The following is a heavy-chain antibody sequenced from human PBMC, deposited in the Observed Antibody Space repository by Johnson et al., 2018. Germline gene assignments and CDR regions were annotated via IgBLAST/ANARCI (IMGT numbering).Heavy chain of an antibody. CDR3: AKDHPQYYYDSTGDAFDL. CDR2: ISWNSGSI. D-gene: IGHD3-22*01. J-gene: IGHJ3*01. CDR1: GFTFDDYA. Sequence: EVQLVETGGGLVQPGRSLRLSCAASGFTFDDYAMHWVRQAPGKGLEWVSGISWNSGSIGYADSVKGRFTISRDNAKNSLYLQMNSLRAEDTAVYYCAKDHPQYYYDSTGDAFDLWGQGTIVTVSS. V-gene: IGHV3-9*01.